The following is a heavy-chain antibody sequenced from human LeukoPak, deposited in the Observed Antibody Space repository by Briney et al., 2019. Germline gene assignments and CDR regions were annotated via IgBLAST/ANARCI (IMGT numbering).Heavy chain of an antibody. D-gene: IGHD2/OR15-2a*01. V-gene: IGHV3-66*01. CDR3: ARGSTTSVAAFDY. Sequence: GGSLRLSCAASGFTVSSNYMSWVRQAPGKGLEWVSVIYSGGSTYYADSVKGRFTISRDNSKNTLYLQMNSLRAEDTAVYYCARGSTTSVAAFDYWGQGTLVTVSS. J-gene: IGHJ4*02. CDR1: GFTVSSNY. CDR2: IYSGGST.